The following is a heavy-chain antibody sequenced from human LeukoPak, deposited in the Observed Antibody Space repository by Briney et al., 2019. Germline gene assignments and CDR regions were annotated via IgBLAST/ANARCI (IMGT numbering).Heavy chain of an antibody. CDR3: ATANPVLRFLEWFWGF. CDR1: RYTLTELS. CDR2: FDPEDGET. J-gene: IGHJ4*02. V-gene: IGHV1-24*01. D-gene: IGHD3-3*01. Sequence: ASVKVSCKVSRYTLTELSMHWVRQAPGKGLEWMGGFDPEDGETIYAQKFQGRVTMTEDTSTDTAYMELSSLRSEDTAVYYCATANPVLRFLEWFWGFWGQGTLVTVSS.